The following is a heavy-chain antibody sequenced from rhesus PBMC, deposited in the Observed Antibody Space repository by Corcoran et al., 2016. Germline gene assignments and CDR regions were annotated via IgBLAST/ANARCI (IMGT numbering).Heavy chain of an antibody. CDR3: AITYYSGIYYPRSFDY. J-gene: IGHJ4*01. D-gene: IGHD3-16*01. CDR1: GGSISSSNW. V-gene: IGHV4-65*01. Sequence: QLQLQESGPGLVKPSETLSLTCAVSGGSISSSNWWSWIRQPPGKGLEWIGYISGSSGSTYYNPSLKSRVTISTDTAKNRFSLKLSSVTAADTAVYYCAITYYSGIYYPRSFDYWGQGVLVTVSS. CDR2: ISGSSGST.